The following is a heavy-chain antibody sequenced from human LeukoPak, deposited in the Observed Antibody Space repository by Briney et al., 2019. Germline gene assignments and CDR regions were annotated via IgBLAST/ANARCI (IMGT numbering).Heavy chain of an antibody. J-gene: IGHJ4*02. D-gene: IGHD2-2*01. CDR1: GYTFTDYY. CDR2: IYPNSGAT. Sequence: ASVKVSCKASGYTFTDYYLHWVRQAPEQGLEWMGWIYPNSGATNYAQKFQGRVTMTRDTSISTAYMELSRLRSDDTAIYYCARDTRRYCSSTTCYGDFDYWGQGTLVTVSS. CDR3: ARDTRRYCSSTTCYGDFDY. V-gene: IGHV1-2*02.